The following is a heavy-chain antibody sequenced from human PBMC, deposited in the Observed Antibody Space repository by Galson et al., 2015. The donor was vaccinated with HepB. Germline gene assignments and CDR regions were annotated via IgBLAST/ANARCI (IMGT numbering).Heavy chain of an antibody. CDR1: GFTFSSYA. Sequence: SLRLSCAASGFTFSSYAMSWVRQAPGKGLEWVSAISGSGGSTYYADSVKGRFTISRDNSKNTLYLQMNSLRAEDTAVYYCCYDSSGYWVPDYWGQGTLVTVSS. D-gene: IGHD3-22*01. CDR3: CYDSSGYWVPDY. V-gene: IGHV3-23*01. CDR2: ISGSGGST. J-gene: IGHJ4*02.